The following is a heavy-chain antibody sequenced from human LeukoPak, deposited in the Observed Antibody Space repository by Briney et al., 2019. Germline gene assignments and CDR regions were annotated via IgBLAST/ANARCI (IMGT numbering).Heavy chain of an antibody. CDR1: GYTFTSYD. J-gene: IGHJ3*02. CDR3: ARAEMGATADAFDI. V-gene: IGHV1-8*03. Sequence: GASVKVSCKASGYTFTSYDINWVRQATGQGLEWMGWMNPNSGNTGYAQKFQGRVTITRNTSISTAYMELSSLRSEDTAVYYCARAEMGATADAFDIWGQGTMVTVSS. D-gene: IGHD1-26*01. CDR2: MNPNSGNT.